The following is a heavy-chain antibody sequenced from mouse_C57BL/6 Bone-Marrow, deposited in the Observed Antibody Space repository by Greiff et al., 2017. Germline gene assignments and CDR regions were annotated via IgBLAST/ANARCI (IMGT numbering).Heavy chain of an antibody. J-gene: IGHJ3*01. D-gene: IGHD2-3*01. CDR2: IYPRSGNT. CDR3: ARDGYYAAWFAY. CDR1: GYTFTSYG. Sequence: QVQLKESGAELARPGASVKLSCKASGYTFTSYGISWVKQRTGQGLEWIGEIYPRSGNTYYNEKFKGKATLTADKSSSTAYMELRSLTSEDSAVYFCARDGYYAAWFAYWGQGTLVTVSA. V-gene: IGHV1-81*01.